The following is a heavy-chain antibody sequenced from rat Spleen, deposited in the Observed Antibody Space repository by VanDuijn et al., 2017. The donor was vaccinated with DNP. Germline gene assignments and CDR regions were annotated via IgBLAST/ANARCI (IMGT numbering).Heavy chain of an antibody. D-gene: IGHD4-1*01. J-gene: IGHJ4*01. CDR1: GFTFSDYN. V-gene: IGHV5S10*01. CDR2: IIYDCSRT. Sequence: EVQLVESGGGLVQPGRSLKLSCAASGFTFSDYNMAWVRQAPKKGLEWVATIIYDCSRTYYRDSVKGRFTISRDNAKSTLYLQMDSLRSEDTATYYCARLRAMDAWGQGTSVTVSS. CDR3: ARLRAMDA.